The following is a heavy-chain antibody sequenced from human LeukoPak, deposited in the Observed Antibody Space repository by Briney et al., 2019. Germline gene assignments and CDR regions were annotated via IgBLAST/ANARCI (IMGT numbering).Heavy chain of an antibody. CDR1: GFTVSNNY. CDR3: ARGLRYSTGWLYFDC. J-gene: IGHJ4*02. V-gene: IGHV3-53*01. D-gene: IGHD6-19*01. Sequence: PGESLRLSCAASGFTVSNNYMSWVRQAPGKGLEWVSVIYSGGSTYYADSVKGRFTISRDNSKNTLYLQMNNLRAEDTAVYYCARGLRYSTGWLYFDCWGQGTLVTVSS. CDR2: IYSGGST.